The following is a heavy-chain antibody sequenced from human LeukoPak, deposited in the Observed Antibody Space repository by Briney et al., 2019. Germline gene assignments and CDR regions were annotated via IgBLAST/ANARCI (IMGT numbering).Heavy chain of an antibody. J-gene: IGHJ5*02. CDR3: ARMKTASNWFDL. V-gene: IGHV4-39*07. Sequence: SETLSLTCTVSGGSISSSSYYWGWIRQPPGKGLEWIGSIYYSGSTNYNPSLKSRVTISVDTSKNQFSLNLSSVTAADTAVYYCARMKTASNWFDLWGQGTLVTVSS. CDR1: GGSISSSSYY. D-gene: IGHD2-21*02. CDR2: IYYSGST.